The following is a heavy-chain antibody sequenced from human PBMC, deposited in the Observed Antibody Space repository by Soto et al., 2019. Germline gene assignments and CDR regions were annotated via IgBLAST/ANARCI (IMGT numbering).Heavy chain of an antibody. J-gene: IGHJ3*02. D-gene: IGHD2-8*02. CDR1: GFTFSRYG. V-gene: IGHV3-23*01. CDR3: AKATATGGGAFDI. CDR2: IGIGGDT. Sequence: GGSLRLSCEVSGFTFSRYGMNWVRQAPDKGLEWVSTIGIGGDTYYVDSVKGRFTISRDSSQNTVYLQMNSLTAGDTALYYCAKATATGGGAFDICGQGTMVTVSS.